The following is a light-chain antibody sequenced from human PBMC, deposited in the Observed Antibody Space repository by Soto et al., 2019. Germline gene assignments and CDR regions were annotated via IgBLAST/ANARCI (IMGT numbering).Light chain of an antibody. CDR1: QSISTY. V-gene: IGKV3-15*01. Sequence: IVRTQSPATLSVSPGERATLSCRASQSISTYLAWYQQKPGQAPRLLIFGASTRATGIPARSSGSGSGSEFTLTISSLQSEDFAVYSCQQYNNWPLVTFGGGTKVEIK. CDR3: QQYNNWPLVT. J-gene: IGKJ4*01. CDR2: GAS.